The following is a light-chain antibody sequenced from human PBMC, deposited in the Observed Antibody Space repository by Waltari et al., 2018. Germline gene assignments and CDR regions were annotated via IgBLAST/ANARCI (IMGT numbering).Light chain of an antibody. Sequence: VSPGQTARITCSGDALPNKYGYWYQQKSGQAPVLVIYEDNKRRSGIPERFSGSSSGTMVTLTISGAQVEDEGDYYCYSTDRTGKQRVFGGGTKLTVL. J-gene: IGLJ2*01. CDR1: ALPNKY. V-gene: IGLV3-10*01. CDR2: EDN. CDR3: YSTDRTGKQRV.